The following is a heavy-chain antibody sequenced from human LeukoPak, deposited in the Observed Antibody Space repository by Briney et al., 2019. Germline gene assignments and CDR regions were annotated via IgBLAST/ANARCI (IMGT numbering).Heavy chain of an antibody. CDR1: GYSFNSYG. V-gene: IGHV1-18*01. J-gene: IGHJ4*02. CDR2: ISAYNGNT. D-gene: IGHD1-26*01. Sequence: GASVKVSCKASGYSFNSYGIYWVRQAPGQGLEWMGWISAYNGNTNYVQKLQGRVTMTTDTSTSTAYLELRSLRSDDTAVYYCAGGNGGYYQHLPDSWGQGTLVTVSS. CDR3: AGGNGGYYQHLPDS.